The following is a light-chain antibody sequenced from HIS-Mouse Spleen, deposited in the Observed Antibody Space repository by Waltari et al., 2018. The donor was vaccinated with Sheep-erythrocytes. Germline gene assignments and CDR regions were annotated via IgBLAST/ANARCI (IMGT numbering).Light chain of an antibody. Sequence: DIVMTQSPLSLPVTPGEPASISCRSSQSLLHSNGYNYLDWYLQKPGQSPQLLFYLGSNLASGVPDRFSGSGSGTDFTLKISRVEAEDVGVYYCMQALQTPIFTFGPGTKVDIK. CDR2: LGS. CDR1: QSLLHSNGYNY. V-gene: IGKV2-28*01. J-gene: IGKJ3*01. CDR3: MQALQTPIFT.